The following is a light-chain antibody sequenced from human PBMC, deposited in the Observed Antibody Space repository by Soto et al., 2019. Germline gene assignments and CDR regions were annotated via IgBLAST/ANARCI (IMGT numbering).Light chain of an antibody. CDR1: QSVYHGQ. CDR3: QQYVSSPRT. Sequence: DIELTQSPGTLSLSPGERATLSCRASQSVYHGQLAWYQQKPGQAPRLLIYGASTRAPGIPDRFSGGESGTGFTLTISRLEPEDFAVSYCQQYVSSPRTFGQGTKLEIK. V-gene: IGKV3-20*01. CDR2: GAS. J-gene: IGKJ1*01.